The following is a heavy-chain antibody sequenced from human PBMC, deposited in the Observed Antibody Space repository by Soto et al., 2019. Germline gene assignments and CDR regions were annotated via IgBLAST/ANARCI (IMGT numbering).Heavy chain of an antibody. CDR3: ARFYCSGGSCYLDY. Sequence: EVQLVESEGGLVQPGGSLRLSCAASGFTFSSYWMSWVRQAPGKGREWVANIKQDGSEKYYVDSVKGRFTISRDNAKNSLYLQMNSLRAEDTAVSYCARFYCSGGSCYLDYWGQGTLVTVSS. D-gene: IGHD2-15*01. V-gene: IGHV3-7*05. J-gene: IGHJ4*02. CDR1: GFTFSSYW. CDR2: IKQDGSEK.